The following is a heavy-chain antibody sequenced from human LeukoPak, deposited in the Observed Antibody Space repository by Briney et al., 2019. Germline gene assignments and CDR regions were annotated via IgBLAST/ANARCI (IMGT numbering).Heavy chain of an antibody. D-gene: IGHD3-10*01. CDR3: AGYGDPTGSGRD. Sequence: GASVKVSCKASGYTFSSYAISWVRRAPGQGVEWMGGIIPLLGIANYAQKFQGRVAITSDKSTSRAYLELSSLRSAETTVYYCAGYGDPTGSGRDWGQGTLVTVSS. CDR1: GYTFSSYA. V-gene: IGHV1-69*10. CDR2: IIPLLGIA. J-gene: IGHJ4*02.